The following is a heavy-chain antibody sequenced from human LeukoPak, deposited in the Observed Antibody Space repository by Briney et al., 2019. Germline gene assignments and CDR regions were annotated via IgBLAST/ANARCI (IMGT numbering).Heavy chain of an antibody. J-gene: IGHJ4*02. D-gene: IGHD3-22*01. CDR1: GFTFSSYS. CDR2: ISSISSYI. V-gene: IGHV3-21*01. CDR3: ARDLKYYDSSGFDY. Sequence: PGGSLRLSCAASGFTFSSYSMNWVRQAPGKGLEWVSSISSISSYIFYADSVKGRFTISRDNAKNSLTLQMNSLRAEDTAVYYCARDLKYYDSSGFDYWGQGTLVTVSS.